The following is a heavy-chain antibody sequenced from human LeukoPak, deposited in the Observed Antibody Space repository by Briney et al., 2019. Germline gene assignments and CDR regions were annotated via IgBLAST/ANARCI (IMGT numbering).Heavy chain of an antibody. V-gene: IGHV3-48*01. Sequence: GGSLGLSCAASGFTFSSYSMNWVRQAPGRGLEWVSYISSSSSTLYYADSVKGRFTISRDNAKNSLYLQMNTLRAEDTAVYYCARDLENTDMAYGGFYFDYWGQGTLVTVSS. D-gene: IGHD5-18*01. J-gene: IGHJ4*02. CDR1: GFTFSSYS. CDR3: ARDLENTDMAYGGFYFDY. CDR2: ISSSSSTL.